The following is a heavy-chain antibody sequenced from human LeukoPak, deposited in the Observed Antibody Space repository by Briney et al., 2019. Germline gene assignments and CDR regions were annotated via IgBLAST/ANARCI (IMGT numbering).Heavy chain of an antibody. CDR3: AELGITMIGGV. Sequence: GGSLRLSCAASGFTFSSYGMSWVRQAPGKGLEWVSAISGRSGSTYYADSVKGRFTISRDNAKNSLYLQMNSLRAEDTAVYYCAELGITMIGGVWGKGTTVTTSS. J-gene: IGHJ6*04. CDR2: ISGRSGST. D-gene: IGHD3-10*02. CDR1: GFTFSSYG. V-gene: IGHV3-23*01.